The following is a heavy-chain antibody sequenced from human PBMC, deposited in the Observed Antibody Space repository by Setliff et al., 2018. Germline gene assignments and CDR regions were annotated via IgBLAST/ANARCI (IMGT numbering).Heavy chain of an antibody. D-gene: IGHD2-2*01. CDR3: AKDIVVVPAATFDFWSGSYYMDV. CDR1: GFTFSSYA. CDR2: ISSSSSYI. V-gene: IGHV3-21*01. Sequence: KAGGSLRLSCAASGFTFSSYAMSWVRQAPGKGLEWVSSISSSSSYIYYADSVKGRFTISRDNAKNSLYLQMNSLRAEDTAVYYCAKDIVVVPAATFDFWSGSYYMDVWGKGTTVTVSS. J-gene: IGHJ6*03.